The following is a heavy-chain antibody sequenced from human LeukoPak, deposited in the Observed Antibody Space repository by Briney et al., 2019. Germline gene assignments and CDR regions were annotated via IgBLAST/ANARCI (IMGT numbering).Heavy chain of an antibody. J-gene: IGHJ4*02. Sequence: GXSLXXSXXASGFTFSSYWMSWVRQAPGKGLEWVANIKKDGSEKYYVDSVKGRLTISRDNAKTSLYMQMNRLRAEDTAVYYXXXXXXXXXXXTXGXXXDYWGQXTXVTVSS. V-gene: IGHV3-7*01. CDR1: GFTFSSYW. CDR2: IKKDGSEK. CDR3: XXXXXXXXXXTXGXXXDY.